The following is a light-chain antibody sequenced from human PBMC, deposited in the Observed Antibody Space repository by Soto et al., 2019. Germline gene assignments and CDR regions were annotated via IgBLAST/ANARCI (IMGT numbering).Light chain of an antibody. CDR2: EVS. J-gene: IGLJ1*01. CDR1: SSDVGAYDS. Sequence: LTQTPSASGSRGQSVTISCTGTSSDVGAYDSVSWYQHHPGKAPKALIYEVSKRPSGVPDRFSGSKSGNTASLTVSGLQAEDEADYYCSSYAGSNNYVFGTGTKVTVL. V-gene: IGLV2-8*01. CDR3: SSYAGSNNYV.